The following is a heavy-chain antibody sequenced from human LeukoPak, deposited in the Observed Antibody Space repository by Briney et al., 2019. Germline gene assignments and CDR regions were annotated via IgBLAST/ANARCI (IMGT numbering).Heavy chain of an antibody. V-gene: IGHV3-23*01. CDR3: AKARTDMFSRSWFDY. Sequence: GGSLRLSCAASGFTFSKYATSWVRQAPGKGLEWVSDISANGDSKYYADSVNGRFTISRDISKNTLYLQMNSLRAKDTAVYYCAKARTDMFSRSWFDYWGQGTLVTVSS. J-gene: IGHJ4*02. D-gene: IGHD3-10*02. CDR1: GFTFSKYA. CDR2: ISANGDSK.